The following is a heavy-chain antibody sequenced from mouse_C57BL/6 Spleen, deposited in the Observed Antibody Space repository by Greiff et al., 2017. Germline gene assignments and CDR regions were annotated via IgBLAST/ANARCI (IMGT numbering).Heavy chain of an antibody. V-gene: IGHV1-61*01. CDR1: GYTFTSYW. J-gene: IGHJ2*01. CDR2: IYTSDSET. CDR3: ARVSNWGLDY. D-gene: IGHD4-1*01. Sequence: QVQLQQPGAELVRPGSSVKLSCKASGYTFTSYWMDWVKQRPGQGLEWIGNIYTSDSETHYNQKFKDKATLTVDKSSSTAYMQLSSLTSEDSAVYYCARVSNWGLDYWGQGTTLTVSS.